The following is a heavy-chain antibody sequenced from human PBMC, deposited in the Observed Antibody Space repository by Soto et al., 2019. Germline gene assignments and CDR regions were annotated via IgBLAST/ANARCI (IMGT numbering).Heavy chain of an antibody. CDR3: ARWAATLASYMDV. CDR1: SGSISSSNW. J-gene: IGHJ6*03. CDR2: IYHSGST. Sequence: SETLSLTCAVSSGSISSSNWWSWVRQPPGKGLEWIGEIYHSGSTNYNPPLKSRVTISVDKSKNQFSLKLSSVTATDTAVYYCARWAATLASYMDVWGKGTTVTVSS. V-gene: IGHV4-4*02. D-gene: IGHD6-25*01.